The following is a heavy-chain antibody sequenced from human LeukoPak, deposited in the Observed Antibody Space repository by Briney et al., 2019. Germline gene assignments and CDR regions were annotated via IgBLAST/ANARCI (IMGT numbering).Heavy chain of an antibody. D-gene: IGHD4-17*01. CDR3: AKGVSTVTTTGFDY. Sequence: GGSLRLSCAASGFTFDDYAMPWVRQAPGKGLEWVSGISWNSGSIGYADSVKGRFTISRDNAKNSLYLQMNSLRAEDTALYYCAKGVSTVTTTGFDYWGQGTLVTVSS. V-gene: IGHV3-9*01. CDR2: ISWNSGSI. J-gene: IGHJ4*02. CDR1: GFTFDDYA.